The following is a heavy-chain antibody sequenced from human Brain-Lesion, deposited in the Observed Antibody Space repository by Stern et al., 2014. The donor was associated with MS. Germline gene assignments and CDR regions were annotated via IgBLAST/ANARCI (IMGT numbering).Heavy chain of an antibody. CDR2: IFNSGST. CDR3: ARGRVVPGFQYYATDV. V-gene: IGHV4-61*02. Sequence: MQLVESGPGLVKPSQTLSLSCTVSGGSISSGGYYWSWIRQPAGKGLEWIGRIFNSGSTRYNPSLKSRVTISIDTSKNQFSLRLNSMTAADTAVYYCARGRVVPGFQYYATDVWGQGTTVIVSS. D-gene: IGHD2-2*01. CDR1: GGSISSGGYY. J-gene: IGHJ6*02.